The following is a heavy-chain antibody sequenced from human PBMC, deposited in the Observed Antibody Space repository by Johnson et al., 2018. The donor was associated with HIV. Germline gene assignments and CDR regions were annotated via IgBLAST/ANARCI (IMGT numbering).Heavy chain of an antibody. D-gene: IGHD1-26*01. CDR2: IYSGGST. CDR1: GFTVSSNY. CDR3: ARALGATYAFDI. J-gene: IGHJ3*02. V-gene: IGHV3-66*01. Sequence: VQLVESGGGLVKPGGSLRLSCAAFGFTVSSNYMSWVRQAPGKGLEWVSVIYSGGSTYYADSVKGRFTISRDNSKNTLYLHMNSLRAEDTAVYYCARALGATYAFDIWGQGTMVTVSS.